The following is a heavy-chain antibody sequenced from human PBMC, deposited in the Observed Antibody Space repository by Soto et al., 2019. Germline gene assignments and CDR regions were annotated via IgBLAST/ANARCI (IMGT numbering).Heavy chain of an antibody. J-gene: IGHJ6*02. CDR3: ARHGFGPVHGLVDV. V-gene: IGHV4-59*08. CDR2: INYDGYS. D-gene: IGHD3-10*01. CDR1: GGSITNYY. Sequence: QVQLQESGPGLVKPSETLSLTCTVSGGSITNYYCSWFRQPPGKGLEWIGYINYDGYSAYNLSLRRRVTLSRDVSKTQFSRMLASVPATDPAVYYCARHGFGPVHGLVDVWGPGPTVIVSS.